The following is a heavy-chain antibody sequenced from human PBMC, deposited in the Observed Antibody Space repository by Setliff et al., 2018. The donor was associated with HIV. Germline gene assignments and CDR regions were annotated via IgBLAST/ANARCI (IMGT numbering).Heavy chain of an antibody. Sequence: KPSETLSLTCTVSGGSLTGGAYYWSWIRQPAGKGLEWLGYIYTSGSTNYNPSLKSRVTISVDTSKNQFSLKLRSVTAADTAVYYCARDRGSDGSGDKWFDPWGQGTLVTVSS. D-gene: IGHD3-22*01. V-gene: IGHV4-61*09. CDR3: ARDRGSDGSGDKWFDP. J-gene: IGHJ5*02. CDR1: GGSLTGGAYY. CDR2: IYTSGST.